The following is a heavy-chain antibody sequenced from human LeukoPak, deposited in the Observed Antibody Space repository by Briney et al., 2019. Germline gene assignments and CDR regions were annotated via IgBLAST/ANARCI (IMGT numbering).Heavy chain of an antibody. CDR1: GLTFGSSV. CDR2: ITVGGDDT. J-gene: IGHJ5*02. D-gene: IGHD3-3*01. Sequence: GGSLRLSCAASGLTFGSSVMSWVRQAPGKGLEWLSTITVGGDDTYYADSVKGRFTISRDNSKNTLYLQMNSLRAEDTAVYYCARGALRFLEWLPNWFDPWGRGTLVTVSS. V-gene: IGHV3-23*01. CDR3: ARGALRFLEWLPNWFDP.